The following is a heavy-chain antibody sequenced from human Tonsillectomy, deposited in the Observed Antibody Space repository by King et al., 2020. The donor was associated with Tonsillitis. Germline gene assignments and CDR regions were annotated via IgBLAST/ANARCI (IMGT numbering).Heavy chain of an antibody. V-gene: IGHV4-38-2*02. D-gene: IGHD5-12*01. J-gene: IGHJ4*02. CDR2: IYHSGTT. CDR1: GYSISSGYY. CDR3: ARGRNVGYGIEDY. Sequence: QLQESGPVLVKPSETLSLTCSVSGYSISSGYYWGRIRQSPGKGLEWIGSIYHSGTTYDNPSFKSRVTISVDTSKNQFSLKLDSVTAADTAVYYCARGRNVGYGIEDYWGQGTLVTVSS.